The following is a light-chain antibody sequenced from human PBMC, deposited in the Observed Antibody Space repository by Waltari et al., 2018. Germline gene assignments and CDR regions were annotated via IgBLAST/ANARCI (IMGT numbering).Light chain of an antibody. Sequence: DNVMTHSPASLAVSLGAQATIHCKSRQSVLYSSNNKNYLPCYHQKAGQPPKLLIYGASTRESWVPDRFSGSGSGTDFTLTIRSLQTEDVGVYYCQQYYSRHRTFGQGTKVEIK. CDR1: QSVLYSSNNKNY. V-gene: IGKV4-1*01. CDR2: GAS. CDR3: QQYYSRHRT. J-gene: IGKJ1*01.